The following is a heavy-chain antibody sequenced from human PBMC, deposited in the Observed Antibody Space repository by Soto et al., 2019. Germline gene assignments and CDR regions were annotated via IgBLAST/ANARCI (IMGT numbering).Heavy chain of an antibody. Sequence: GGSLRLSCAASGFSFNTYNMNWVRQAPGKGLEWVSSISGSSNYIYYADSVKGRFTISRDNAKNSLYLQMNSLRAEDTAVYYCGKDRGGGQHLGNLSYGYFGYWGKGTRFTAAS. D-gene: IGHD3-16*02. V-gene: IGHV3-21*01. CDR1: GFSFNTYN. CDR2: ISGSSNYI. J-gene: IGHJ4*02. CDR3: GKDRGGGQHLGNLSYGYFGY.